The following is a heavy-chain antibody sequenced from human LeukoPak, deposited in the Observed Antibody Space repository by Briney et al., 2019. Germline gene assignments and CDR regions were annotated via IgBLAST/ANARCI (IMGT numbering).Heavy chain of an antibody. CDR2: IYYSGST. V-gene: IGHV4-59*01. CDR3: ARIYCSSTSCAIWRXHFDX. CDR1: GGSISSYY. J-gene: IGHJ4*02. Sequence: SETLSLTCTVSGGSISSYYWSWIRQPPGKGLEWIGYIYYSGSTNYNPSLKSRVTISVDTSKNQFSLKLSSVTAADTAVYYCARIYCSSTSCAIWRXHFDXXGQGTXVTV. D-gene: IGHD2-2*01.